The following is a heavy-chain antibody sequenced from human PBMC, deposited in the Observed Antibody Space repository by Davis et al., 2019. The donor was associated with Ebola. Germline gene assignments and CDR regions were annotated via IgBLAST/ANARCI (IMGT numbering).Heavy chain of an antibody. D-gene: IGHD3/OR15-3a*01. V-gene: IGHV3-11*01. CDR1: GFTFSDYY. CDR2: ISSSGSTI. Sequence: GGSLRLSFAASGFTFSDYYMSWLRPAPGKGLERVSYISSSGSTIYYADSVKGRFTISRDNAKNSLYLQMNSLRAEDTAVYYCARASSSTIFGLSFDDWGQGTLVTVSS. CDR3: ARASSSTIFGLSFDD. J-gene: IGHJ4*02.